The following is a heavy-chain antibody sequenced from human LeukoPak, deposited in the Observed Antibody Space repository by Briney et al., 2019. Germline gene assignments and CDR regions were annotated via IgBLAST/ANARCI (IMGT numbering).Heavy chain of an antibody. V-gene: IGHV1-2*02. J-gene: IGHJ4*02. CDR2: INPNSGGT. CDR3: ARDLGIGFDGDYAPHYFDY. Sequence: ASVKVSCKASGYTFTGYYMHWVRQAPGQGLEWMGWINPNSGGTNYAQKFQGRVTMTRDTSISTAYMELSRLRSDDTAVYYCARDLGIGFDGDYAPHYFDYWGQGTLVTVSS. D-gene: IGHD4-17*01. CDR1: GYTFTGYY.